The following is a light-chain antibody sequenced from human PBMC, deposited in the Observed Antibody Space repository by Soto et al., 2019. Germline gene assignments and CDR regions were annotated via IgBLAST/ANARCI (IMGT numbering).Light chain of an antibody. Sequence: ITLSPSALSGSVGDRVTITCRASQSISSNLAWFQQKPGQAPRLLIYGASTRATGIPARFSGSGSGTEFTLTITSLQSEDFAVYYCQQYNNWPRTFGQGTKVDIK. CDR3: QQYNNWPRT. J-gene: IGKJ1*01. V-gene: IGKV3-15*01. CDR1: QSISSN. CDR2: GAS.